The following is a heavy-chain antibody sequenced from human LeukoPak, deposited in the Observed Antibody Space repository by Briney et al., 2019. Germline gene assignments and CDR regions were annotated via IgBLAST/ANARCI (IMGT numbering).Heavy chain of an antibody. CDR2: IRYDGSNK. CDR1: GFTFSSYG. J-gene: IGHJ4*02. Sequence: PGGSLRLSCAASGFTFSSYGMHWVRQAPGKGLEWVAFIRYDGSNKYYADSVKGRFTISRDNSKNTLYLQMNSLRAEDTAVYYCASHRLYYFDYWGQGTLVTVSS. D-gene: IGHD2-21*02. CDR3: ASHRLYYFDY. V-gene: IGHV3-30*02.